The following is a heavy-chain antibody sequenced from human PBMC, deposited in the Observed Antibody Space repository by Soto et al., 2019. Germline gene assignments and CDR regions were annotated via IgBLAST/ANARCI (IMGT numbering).Heavy chain of an antibody. V-gene: IGHV1-58*01. CDR3: AAEGIVGATTWGDY. Sequence: QMQLVQSGPEVKKPGTSVKVSCKASGFTFTSSAVQWVRQARGQRLEWIGWIVVGSGNTNYAQKFQERVTITRDMXXSTAYMELSSLRSEDTAVYYCAAEGIVGATTWGDYWGQGTLVTVSS. J-gene: IGHJ4*02. CDR2: IVVGSGNT. CDR1: GFTFTSSA. D-gene: IGHD1-26*01.